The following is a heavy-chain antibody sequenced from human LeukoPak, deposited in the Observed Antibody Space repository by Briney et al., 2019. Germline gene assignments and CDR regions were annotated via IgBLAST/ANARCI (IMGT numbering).Heavy chain of an antibody. CDR2: IYTSGST. V-gene: IGHV4-4*07. CDR1: GCSIRSYY. J-gene: IGHJ2*01. Sequence: SETLSLTCTVSGCSIRSYYWSRIRHPPGNGLKWIRRIYTSGSTNYNPSLKSRVDMSVDTSKHQFSLKLSSVTGADTAVYYCARDFEFAWDFDLWGRGTLVTVSS. CDR3: ARDFEFAWDFDL.